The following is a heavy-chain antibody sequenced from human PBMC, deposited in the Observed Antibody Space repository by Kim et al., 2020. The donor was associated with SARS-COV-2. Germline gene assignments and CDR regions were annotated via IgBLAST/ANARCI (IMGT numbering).Heavy chain of an antibody. CDR2: INSDGSST. J-gene: IGHJ6*02. V-gene: IGHV3-74*01. CDR1: GFTFSSYW. D-gene: IGHD6-19*01. Sequence: GGSLRLSCAASGFTFSSYWMHWVRQAPGKGLVWVSRINSDGSSTSYADSVKGRFTISRDNAKNTLYLQMNSLRAEDTAVYYCARDRLHYPSAAVAGHYYYYGMDVWAKGPRSPSP. CDR3: ARDRLHYPSAAVAGHYYYYGMDV.